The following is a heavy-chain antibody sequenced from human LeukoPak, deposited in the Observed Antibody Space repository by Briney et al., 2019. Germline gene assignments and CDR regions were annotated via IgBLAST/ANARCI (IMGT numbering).Heavy chain of an antibody. CDR1: GYSISSGYY. CDR3: ARDFSGYDAYYYYYMDV. D-gene: IGHD5-12*01. CDR2: IYHSGST. Sequence: PSETLSLTCTVSGYSISSGYYWCWIRQPPGKGLEWIGSIYHSGSTYYNPSLKSRATISVDTSKNQFSLKLSPVTAADTAVYYCARDFSGYDAYYYYYMDVWGKGTTVTVS. J-gene: IGHJ6*03. V-gene: IGHV4-38-2*02.